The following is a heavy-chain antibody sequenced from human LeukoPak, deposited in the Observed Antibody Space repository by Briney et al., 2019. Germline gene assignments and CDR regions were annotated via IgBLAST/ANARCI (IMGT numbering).Heavy chain of an antibody. J-gene: IGHJ4*02. Sequence: SETLSLTCTVSGGSINSYFWGWIRQPPGKGLEWIGYIYSSGTTNYNPSLRSRVTILLDTSKNQFSLKLTSVTAADTAVYYCARHWGSGTYPLDHWGQGTLVTVSS. D-gene: IGHD3-10*01. CDR2: IYSSGTT. CDR3: ARHWGSGTYPLDH. V-gene: IGHV4-4*09. CDR1: GGSINSYF.